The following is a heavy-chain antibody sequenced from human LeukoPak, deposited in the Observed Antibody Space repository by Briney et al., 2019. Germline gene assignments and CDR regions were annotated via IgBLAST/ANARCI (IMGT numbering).Heavy chain of an antibody. CDR3: ARDRDIVVVPAAQGAFDI. CDR2: IIPIFGTA. Sequence: ASVKVSCKASGGTFSSYAISWVRQAPGQGLEWMGGIIPIFGTANYAQKFQGRVTITTDEFTSTAYMELSSLRSEDTAVYYCARDRDIVVVPAAQGAFDIRGQGTMVTVSS. D-gene: IGHD2-2*01. CDR1: GGTFSSYA. J-gene: IGHJ3*02. V-gene: IGHV1-69*05.